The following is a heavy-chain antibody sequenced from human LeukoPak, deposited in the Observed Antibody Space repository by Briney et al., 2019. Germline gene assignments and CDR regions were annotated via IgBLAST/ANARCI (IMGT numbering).Heavy chain of an antibody. V-gene: IGHV2-5*02. CDR3: AHIALGAVYYYFDQ. CDR1: GVSLTTRDGLG. J-gene: IGHJ4*02. D-gene: IGHD3-3*01. CDR2: IYWDDDK. Sequence: SDPTLVKPRQTLTLTCTVSGVSLTTRDGLGVGWIRQPPGKALEWIALIYWDDDKRYRPSLKSRLTISKDTSTNQVVLTMTTVDPVDTGTYYCAHIALGAVYYYFDQWGQGALVTVSS.